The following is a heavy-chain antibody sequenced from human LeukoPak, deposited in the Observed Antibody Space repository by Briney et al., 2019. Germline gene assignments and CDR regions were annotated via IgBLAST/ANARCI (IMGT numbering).Heavy chain of an antibody. V-gene: IGHV4-39*01. CDR3: ARHLAYCSTTSCYAGILNY. D-gene: IGHD2-2*01. Sequence: SETLSLTCTVSGGSFTSSSFYWGWIRQPPGKGLEWIGSIYYSGSTYYNPSLKGRLTISVDTSKNQLSLKVRSVTAADTAVYYCARHLAYCSTTSCYAGILNYWGQGTLVTVSS. J-gene: IGHJ4*02. CDR1: GGSFTSSSFY. CDR2: IYYSGST.